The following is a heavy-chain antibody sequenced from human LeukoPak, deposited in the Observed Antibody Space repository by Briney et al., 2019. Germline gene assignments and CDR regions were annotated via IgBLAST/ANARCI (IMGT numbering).Heavy chain of an antibody. CDR2: IGGGGSYI. Sequence: GGSLRLSCAASGFTFSSYNMNWVRQAPGKGLEWVSSIGGGGSYIFYADSVKGRFTISRDNAKNSLPLQMNSLRAEDTAVYYCARGQEHLWSHKDYWGQGTLVTVSS. V-gene: IGHV3-21*01. J-gene: IGHJ4*02. CDR3: ARGQEHLWSHKDY. D-gene: IGHD3-10*01. CDR1: GFTFSSYN.